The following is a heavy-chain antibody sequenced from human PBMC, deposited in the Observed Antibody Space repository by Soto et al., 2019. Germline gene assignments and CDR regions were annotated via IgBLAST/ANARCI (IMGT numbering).Heavy chain of an antibody. CDR3: PRTRAEYYKSTFGYFDY. CDR1: GFSLSNARMG. Sequence: SGPTLVNPTETLTLTCTVSGFSLSNARMGVSWIRQPPGKALEWLAHIFSNDEKSYSTSLKSRLTISKDTSKSQVVLTMTNMEPVHTATYYCPRTRAEYYKSTFGYFDYWGQGTRVTVAS. CDR2: IFSNDEK. D-gene: IGHD3-22*01. J-gene: IGHJ4*03. V-gene: IGHV2-26*01.